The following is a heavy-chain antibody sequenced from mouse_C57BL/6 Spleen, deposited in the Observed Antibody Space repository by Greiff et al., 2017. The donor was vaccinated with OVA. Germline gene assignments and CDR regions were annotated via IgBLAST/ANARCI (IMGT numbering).Heavy chain of an antibody. Sequence: VQLQQSGAELVRPGTSVKVSCKASGYAFTNYLIEWVKQRPGQGLEWIGVINPGSGGTNYNEKFKGKATLTADKSSSTAYMQLSSLTSEDSAVYFCARSEDYYAMDYWGQGTSVTVSS. CDR3: ARSEDYYAMDY. V-gene: IGHV1-54*01. J-gene: IGHJ4*01. CDR1: GYAFTNYL. CDR2: INPGSGGT.